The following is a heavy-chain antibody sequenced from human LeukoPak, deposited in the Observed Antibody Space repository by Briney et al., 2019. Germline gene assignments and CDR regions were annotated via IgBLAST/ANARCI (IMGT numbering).Heavy chain of an antibody. CDR1: GYAFTSYA. Sequence: ASVKVSCKASGYAFTSYAMHWVRQAPGQRLEWRGWINAGNGNTKYSQKFQGRVTITRDTSASTASMELSSLRSEDTAVYYCARGITMVRGLIPFDYWGQGTLVTVSS. J-gene: IGHJ4*02. V-gene: IGHV1-3*01. CDR2: INAGNGNT. D-gene: IGHD3-10*01. CDR3: ARGITMVRGLIPFDY.